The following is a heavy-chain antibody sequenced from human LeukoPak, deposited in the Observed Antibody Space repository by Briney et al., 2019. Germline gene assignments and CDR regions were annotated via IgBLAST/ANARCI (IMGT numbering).Heavy chain of an antibody. V-gene: IGHV3-53*01. CDR3: ANILRGYSYGTFDY. D-gene: IGHD5-18*01. J-gene: IGHJ4*02. Sequence: GGSLRLSCAASGFTVSSNYMSWVRQAPGKGLEWVSVIYGGGSTYYADSVKGRFTISRDNSKNTLYLQMNNLRAEDTAVYYCANILRGYSYGTFDYWGQGTLVTVSS. CDR1: GFTVSSNY. CDR2: IYGGGST.